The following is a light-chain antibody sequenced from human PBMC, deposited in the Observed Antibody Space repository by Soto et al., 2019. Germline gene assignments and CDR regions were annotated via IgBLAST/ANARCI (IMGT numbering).Light chain of an antibody. Sequence: DIQMTQSPSSLSSSVGDEFTITCRASHTIMTYLNWYQLKPGKPPRLLIYAASSLQSGVPSRFSGSGSGTDFTLTINSLQPDDSATYYCQQYTLFPWTFGQGTKVDIK. CDR1: HTIMTY. CDR2: AAS. CDR3: QQYTLFPWT. V-gene: IGKV1-39*01. J-gene: IGKJ1*01.